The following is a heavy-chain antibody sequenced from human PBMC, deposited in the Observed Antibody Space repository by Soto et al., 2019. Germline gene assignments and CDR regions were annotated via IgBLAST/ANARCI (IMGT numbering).Heavy chain of an antibody. D-gene: IGHD3-16*02. V-gene: IGHV3-30-3*01. CDR3: ARETDLGLGKLSDFDY. Sequence: QGQLVESGGSVVQPGRSLRLSCAASGFTFSSYAMHWVRQAPGKGLEWVAVISYDGSNKYYADSVKGRLSISRDNSKNTLYLQMNSLRAEDTAVYYCARETDLGLGKLSDFDYWGQGTLVTVSS. CDR2: ISYDGSNK. CDR1: GFTFSSYA. J-gene: IGHJ4*02.